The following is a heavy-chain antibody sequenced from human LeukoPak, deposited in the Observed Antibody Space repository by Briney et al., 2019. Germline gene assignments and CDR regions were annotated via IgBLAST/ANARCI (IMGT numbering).Heavy chain of an antibody. CDR3: ARGRRLRLGELLDY. Sequence: SETLSLTCTVSGGSISSYYWSWIRQPPGKGLEWIGEINHSGSTNYNPSLKSRVTISVDTSKNQFSLKLSSVTAADTAVYYCARGRRLRLGELLDYWGQGTLVTVSS. CDR2: INHSGST. D-gene: IGHD3-16*01. CDR1: GGSISSYY. V-gene: IGHV4-34*01. J-gene: IGHJ4*02.